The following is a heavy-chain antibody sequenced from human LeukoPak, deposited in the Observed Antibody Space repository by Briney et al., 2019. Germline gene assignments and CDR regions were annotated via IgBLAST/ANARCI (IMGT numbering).Heavy chain of an antibody. D-gene: IGHD5-18*01. Sequence: SETLSLTCTVSGGSISSYYWGWIRQPPGKGLEWIGYIYYSGSTNYNPSLKSRVTISVDTSKNQFSLKLSSVTAADTAVYYCARDRGYGYGDYYYYYYMDVWGKGTTVTVSS. V-gene: IGHV4-59*01. CDR1: GGSISSYY. CDR3: ARDRGYGYGDYYYYYYMDV. J-gene: IGHJ6*03. CDR2: IYYSGST.